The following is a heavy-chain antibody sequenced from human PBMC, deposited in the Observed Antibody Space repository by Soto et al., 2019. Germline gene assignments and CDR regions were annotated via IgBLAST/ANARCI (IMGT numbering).Heavy chain of an antibody. CDR1: GFTFSSYA. Sequence: GGSLRLSCAASGFTFSSYAMSWVRQAPGKGLEWVSGISGSGLSTNYADSVKGRFTISRDNSKNTLYLQMNSLRAEDTAVYYCAKMTTRRFDYWGQGTRVTVSS. CDR3: AKMTTRRFDY. D-gene: IGHD4-17*01. V-gene: IGHV3-23*01. CDR2: ISGSGLST. J-gene: IGHJ4*02.